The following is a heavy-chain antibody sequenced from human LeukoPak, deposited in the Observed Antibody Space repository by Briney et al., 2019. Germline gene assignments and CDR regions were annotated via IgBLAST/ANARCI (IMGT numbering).Heavy chain of an antibody. D-gene: IGHD5-18*01. Sequence: PSETLSLTCTVSGGSVSSGSYYWSWIRQLPGKGLEWIGYIYYSGSTNYNPSLKSRVTISVDTSKNQFSLKLSSVTAADTAVYYCARERGHSYGTGWFDPWGQGTLVTVSS. CDR2: IYYSGST. J-gene: IGHJ5*02. CDR3: ARERGHSYGTGWFDP. V-gene: IGHV4-61*01. CDR1: GGSVSSGSYY.